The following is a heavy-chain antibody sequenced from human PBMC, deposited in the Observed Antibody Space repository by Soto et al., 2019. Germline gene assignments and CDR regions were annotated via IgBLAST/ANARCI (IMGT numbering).Heavy chain of an antibody. D-gene: IGHD3-10*01. CDR1: GFTFSLYS. V-gene: IGHV3-48*02. J-gene: IGHJ6*01. Sequence: EVQLVESGGGLVQPGGSRRLSCAASGFTFSLYSMSWVRQAPGKGLEWVSYISRSSTGIHYADSVKGRFTISRDDVTNSMHLQMNSLRDGDTAVYYGARAVTWGLDVWGQGTTVSISS. CDR3: ARAVTWGLDV. CDR2: ISRSSTGI.